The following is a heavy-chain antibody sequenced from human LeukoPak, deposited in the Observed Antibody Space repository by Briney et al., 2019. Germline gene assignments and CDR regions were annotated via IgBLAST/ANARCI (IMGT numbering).Heavy chain of an antibody. CDR1: GFTFSSYE. D-gene: IGHD3-22*01. Sequence: GGSLRLSCEASGFTFSSYEFNWVRQAPGKGLDWVSYIGISSTNVYYADSVKGRFTISRDNAKNSVYLQMNSLRAEDTAVYYCARDHLRDSSGYYYRGSLGGYWGQGTLVTVSS. V-gene: IGHV3-48*03. CDR2: IGISSTNV. J-gene: IGHJ4*02. CDR3: ARDHLRDSSGYYYRGSLGGY.